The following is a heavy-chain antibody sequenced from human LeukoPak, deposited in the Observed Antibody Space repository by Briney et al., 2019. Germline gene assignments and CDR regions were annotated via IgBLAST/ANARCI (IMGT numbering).Heavy chain of an antibody. CDR2: INHSGST. Sequence: SETLSLTCAVYGGSFSDYYWNWIRQPPGKGLEWIGEINHSGSTNYNPSLKSRATISIDTSRNQFSLKLRSVTAADTAVYYCARGGVAYYYGSASGDVWGQGTTVTVSS. J-gene: IGHJ6*02. CDR1: GGSFSDYY. D-gene: IGHD3-10*01. CDR3: ARGGVAYYYGSASGDV. V-gene: IGHV4-34*01.